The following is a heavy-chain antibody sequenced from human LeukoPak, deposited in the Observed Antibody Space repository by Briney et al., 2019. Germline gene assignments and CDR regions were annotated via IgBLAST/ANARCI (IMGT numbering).Heavy chain of an antibody. J-gene: IGHJ3*02. V-gene: IGHV6-1*01. CDR1: GDSVSRNTAG. D-gene: IGHD6-13*01. CDR2: TYYRSRWYS. Sequence: SQTLSLTCVISGDSVSRNTAGWSWLRQSPSRGLEWLGRTYYRSRWYSDFAPSVKNRITINPDTSKNQFSLQLNSVTPEDTAVYYCAREGIAAAGGDLGAFDIWGQGTMVTVSS. CDR3: AREGIAAAGGDLGAFDI.